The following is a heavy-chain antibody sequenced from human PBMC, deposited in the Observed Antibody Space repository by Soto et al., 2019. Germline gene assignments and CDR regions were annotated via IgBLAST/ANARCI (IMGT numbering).Heavy chain of an antibody. Sequence: GGSLRLSCAAAGFRFNDYYMTWIRQAPGKGLEWVSYISSGSSTIYYAHSVKGRFTISRDNAKNSLYLQMNSLRAEGTAVYYCATNSGALAASFPYYFDYWGQGTLVTVSS. D-gene: IGHD6-19*01. J-gene: IGHJ4*02. V-gene: IGHV3-11*01. CDR1: GFRFNDYY. CDR3: ATNSGALAASFPYYFDY. CDR2: ISSGSSTI.